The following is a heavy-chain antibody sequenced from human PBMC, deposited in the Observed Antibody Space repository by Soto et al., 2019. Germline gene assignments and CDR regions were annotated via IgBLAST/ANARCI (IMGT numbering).Heavy chain of an antibody. J-gene: IGHJ6*03. D-gene: IGHD4-4*01. CDR3: AGYSTGYYYYYMDV. Sequence: GGSLRLSCAASGFTFSSYGMHWVRQAPGKGLEWVAVISYDGSNKYYADSVKGRFTISRDNSKNTLYLQMNSLRAEDTAVYYCAGYSTGYYYYYMDVWGKGTTVTVSS. CDR1: GFTFSSYG. V-gene: IGHV3-30*03. CDR2: ISYDGSNK.